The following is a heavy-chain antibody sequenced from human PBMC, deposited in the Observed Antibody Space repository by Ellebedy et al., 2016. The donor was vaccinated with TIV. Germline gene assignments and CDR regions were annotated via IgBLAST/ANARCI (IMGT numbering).Heavy chain of an antibody. D-gene: IGHD1-26*01. CDR3: ARVRGSYCLDY. CDR2: ISWNSGSI. V-gene: IGHV3-20*04. Sequence: GGSLRLSCGTSGFTFSNYWMTWVRQAPGKGLEWVSGISWNSGSIGYADSVKGRFTISRDNAKNSLYLQMNSLRAEDTAMYYCARVRGSYCLDYWGRGTLVTVSS. CDR1: GFTFSNYW. J-gene: IGHJ4*02.